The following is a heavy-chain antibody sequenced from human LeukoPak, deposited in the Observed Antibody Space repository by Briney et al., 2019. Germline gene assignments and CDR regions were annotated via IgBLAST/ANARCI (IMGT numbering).Heavy chain of an antibody. Sequence: KPSETLSLTCAVYGGSFSGYYWSWLRQPPGKGLEWVGEINHSGSTNYNPSLKSRVTISVDTSKNQFSLKLSSVTAADTAVYYCARAPELRITMIVVWFDPWGQGTLVTVSS. CDR2: INHSGST. CDR3: ARAPELRITMIVVWFDP. V-gene: IGHV4-34*01. D-gene: IGHD3-22*01. J-gene: IGHJ5*02. CDR1: GGSFSGYY.